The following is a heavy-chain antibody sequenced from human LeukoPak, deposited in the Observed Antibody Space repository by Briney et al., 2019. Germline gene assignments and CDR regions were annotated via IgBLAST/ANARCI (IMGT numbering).Heavy chain of an antibody. V-gene: IGHV3-30*03. CDR3: VRAGIGGTKEDGMDV. CDR2: ISYDGSNK. CDR1: GFTFSSYG. J-gene: IGHJ6*02. Sequence: PGRSLRLSCAASGFTFSSYGMHWVRQAPGKGLEWVAVISYDGSNKYYADSVKGRFTISRDNSKNTLYLQMNSLRAEDTAVYYCVRAGIGGTKEDGMDVWGQGTTVTVSS. D-gene: IGHD1-14*01.